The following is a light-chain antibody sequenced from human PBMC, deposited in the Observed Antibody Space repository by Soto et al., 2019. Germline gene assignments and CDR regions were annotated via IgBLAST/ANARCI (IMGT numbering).Light chain of an antibody. CDR1: TSDVGIYNL. Sequence: QSVLTQPASVSGSPGQSITISCSGTTSDVGIYNLVSWYQQHPGKAPKLVIYEVDKRPSGVSNRCSGSRYGNTASLTISGLQSEDEADYYCSSYAGSRWVFGGGTKLTVL. CDR3: SSYAGSRWV. J-gene: IGLJ3*02. V-gene: IGLV2-23*02. CDR2: EVD.